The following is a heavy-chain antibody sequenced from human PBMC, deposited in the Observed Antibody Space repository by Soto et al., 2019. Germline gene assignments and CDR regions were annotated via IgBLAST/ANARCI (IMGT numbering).Heavy chain of an antibody. D-gene: IGHD5-18*01. V-gene: IGHV4-59*01. J-gene: IGHJ6*02. CDR2: IYYSGST. CDR3: ARKGYSYGSYYYYYGMDV. CDR1: GGSISSYY. Sequence: ASETLSLTCTVSGGSISSYYCSWIRQPPGKGLEWIGYIYYSGSTNYNPSLKSRVTISVDTSKNQFSLKLSSVTAADTAVYYCARKGYSYGSYYYYYGMDVWGQGTTVTVSS.